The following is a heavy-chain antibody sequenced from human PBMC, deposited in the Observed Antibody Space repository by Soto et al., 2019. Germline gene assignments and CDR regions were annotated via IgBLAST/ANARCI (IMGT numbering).Heavy chain of an antibody. D-gene: IGHD3-3*01. J-gene: IGHJ4*02. V-gene: IGHV3-9*01. CDR1: GFTFDDYA. CDR2: LSANSGAI. Sequence: EVQLVESGGGLVPPGRSLRLSCAASGFTFDDYAMHWVRQAPGKGLEWVSGLSANSGAIGYGISVQGRFTISRDNAKNSLYLQMNSLTTEDTAFYYCVKYAGFGVPIIRYFDFWGQGTLVTVSS. CDR3: VKYAGFGVPIIRYFDF.